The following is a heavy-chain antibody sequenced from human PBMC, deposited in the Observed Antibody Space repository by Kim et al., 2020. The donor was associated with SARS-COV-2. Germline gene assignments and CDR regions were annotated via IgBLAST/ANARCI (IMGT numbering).Heavy chain of an antibody. J-gene: IGHJ6*02. CDR3: ARGGRGSSTSCHPWPSCYYYYYGMDV. CDR2: IWYDGSNK. V-gene: IGHV3-33*01. CDR1: GFTFSSYG. Sequence: GGSLRLSCAASGFTFSSYGMHWVRQAPGKGLEWVAVIWYDGSNKYYADSVKGRFTISRDNSKNTLYLQMNSLRAEDTAVYYCARGGRGSSTSCHPWPSCYYYYYGMDVWGQGTTVTVSS. D-gene: IGHD2-2*01.